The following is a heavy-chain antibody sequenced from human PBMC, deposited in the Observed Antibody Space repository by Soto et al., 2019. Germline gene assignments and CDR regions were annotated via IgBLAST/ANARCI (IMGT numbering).Heavy chain of an antibody. CDR3: ARDNNDRRGYSYGSYGMDV. Sequence: GGSLRLSCAASGFTFSSYGMHWVRQAPGKGLEWVAVIWYDGSNKYYAGSVKGRFTISRDNSKNRLYLQMKSLRTEDTAVYYCARDNNDRRGYSYGSYGMDVWGQGTTVTVSS. J-gene: IGHJ6*02. V-gene: IGHV3-33*01. CDR1: GFTFSSYG. CDR2: IWYDGSNK. D-gene: IGHD5-18*01.